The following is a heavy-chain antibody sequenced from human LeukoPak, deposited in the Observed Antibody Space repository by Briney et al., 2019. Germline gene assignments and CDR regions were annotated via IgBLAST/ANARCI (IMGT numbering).Heavy chain of an antibody. CDR2: IFRSGST. CDR3: ARGIVEGYSYGWFYYMDV. CDR1: GGSISSYY. D-gene: IGHD5-18*01. Sequence: SETLSLTCTVSGGSISSYYWNWMRQPPGKGMEWIGYIFRSGSTNYNPSLKSRVTISVDTSKNHISLNLGSVTAADTAVYYCARGIVEGYSYGWFYYMDVWGKGTTVTVSS. J-gene: IGHJ6*03. V-gene: IGHV4-59*01.